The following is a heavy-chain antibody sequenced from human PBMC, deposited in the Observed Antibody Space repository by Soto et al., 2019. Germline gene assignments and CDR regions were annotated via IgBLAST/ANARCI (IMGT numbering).Heavy chain of an antibody. CDR3: ARGKYSSGYHEFDY. CDR2: IYYSGST. D-gene: IGHD6-19*01. V-gene: IGHV4-39*01. Sequence: NPSETLSLTCTVSGGSISSGGYYWSWIRQHPGKGLEWIGYIYYSGSTYYNPSLESRVTISVDTSKNQFSLKLSSVTAADTAVYYCARGKYSSGYHEFDYWGQGTLVTVSS. CDR1: GGSISSGGYY. J-gene: IGHJ4*02.